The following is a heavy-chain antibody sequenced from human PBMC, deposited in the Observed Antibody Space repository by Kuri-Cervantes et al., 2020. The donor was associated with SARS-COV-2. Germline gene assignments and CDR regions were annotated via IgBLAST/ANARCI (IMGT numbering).Heavy chain of an antibody. D-gene: IGHD4/OR15-4a*01. J-gene: IGHJ5*02. V-gene: IGHV4-38-2*02. CDR3: ARDPNANHNNWFDP. Sequence: SETLSLTCTVSGYSISSGYYWGWIRQPPGKGLEWIGYIYHSGSTYYNPSLKSRVTISVDRSKNQFSLKLSSVTAADTAVYYCARDPNANHNNWFDPWGQGTLVTVSS. CDR2: IYHSGST. CDR1: GYSISSGYY.